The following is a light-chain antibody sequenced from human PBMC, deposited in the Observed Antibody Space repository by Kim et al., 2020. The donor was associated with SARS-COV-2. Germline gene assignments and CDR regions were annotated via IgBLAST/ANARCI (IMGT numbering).Light chain of an antibody. CDR3: QQDRRSPYT. V-gene: IGKV3-20*01. CDR1: QSVSSSY. J-gene: IGKJ2*01. Sequence: EIVLTQSPGTLSLSPGERATLSCRASQSVSSSYLAWYQQKPGQAPRLLIYGASSRATGIPDRFSGSGSGTDFTLTISRLEPEDFALYYGQQDRRSPYT. CDR2: GAS.